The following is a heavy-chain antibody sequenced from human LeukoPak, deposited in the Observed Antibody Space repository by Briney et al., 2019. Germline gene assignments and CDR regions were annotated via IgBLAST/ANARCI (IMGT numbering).Heavy chain of an antibody. CDR1: GYTFTING. Sequence: ASVKVSCKASGYTFTINGNSWVRQAPGRGLEWMGWISANSGDTIYAEKFHGRVTLTRDTSTGTAYMELNSLTYGDTAVYYCARERWYYLDYWVQGTLVTVPS. V-gene: IGHV1-18*01. J-gene: IGHJ4*02. D-gene: IGHD2-15*01. CDR3: ARERWYYLDY. CDR2: ISANSGDT.